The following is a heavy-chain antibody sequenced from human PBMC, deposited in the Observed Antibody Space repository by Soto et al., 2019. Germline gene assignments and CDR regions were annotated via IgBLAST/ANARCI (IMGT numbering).Heavy chain of an antibody. V-gene: IGHV3-21*01. J-gene: IGHJ4*02. CDR2: ISSTTNYI. CDR1: GLTFTRYS. Sequence: SGGSLRLSCAASGLTFTRYSMNWVRQAPGEGLEWVSSISSTTNYIYYADSMKGRFTVSRDNAKNSVYLEMNSLSAEDTAVYYCARESEDLTSNFDYWGQGTLVTVSS. CDR3: ARESEDLTSNFDY.